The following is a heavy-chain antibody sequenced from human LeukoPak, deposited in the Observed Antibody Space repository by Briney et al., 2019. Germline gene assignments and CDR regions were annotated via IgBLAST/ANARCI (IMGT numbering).Heavy chain of an antibody. D-gene: IGHD1-26*01. J-gene: IGHJ4*02. CDR1: GYTFTGYY. Sequence: GASVKVPCKASGYTFTGYYMHWVRQAPGQGLEWMGWINPNSGGTNYAQKFQDRVTVTSDTSINTVYMELSRLRSDDTAVYYCARDKSIGWERYPPDYWGQGTLVTVSS. CDR2: INPNSGGT. CDR3: ARDKSIGWERYPPDY. V-gene: IGHV1-2*02.